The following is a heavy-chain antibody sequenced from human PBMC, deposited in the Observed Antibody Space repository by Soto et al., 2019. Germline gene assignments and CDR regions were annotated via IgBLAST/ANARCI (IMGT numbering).Heavy chain of an antibody. CDR1: GFTFSSYW. D-gene: IGHD3-22*01. CDR2: IKSDGSGT. J-gene: IGHJ4*02. V-gene: IGHV3-74*01. CDR3: VREDGDQYDGNGYLGRH. Sequence: EVQLVESGGGLVQPGGSLTLSCAASGFTFSSYWMHWVRQAPGKGLVWVARIKSDGSGTFYADSVKGRITISRDNAMNTLYLQMTSLRVGDTAVYFCVREDGDQYDGNGYLGRHWGQGTLVTVSS.